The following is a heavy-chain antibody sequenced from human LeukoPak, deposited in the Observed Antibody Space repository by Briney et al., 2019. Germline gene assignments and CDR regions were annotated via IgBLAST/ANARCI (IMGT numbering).Heavy chain of an antibody. D-gene: IGHD3-22*01. CDR2: IYYSGST. CDR3: ARETYYYDSSGYYPKWYFDL. V-gene: IGHV4-59*01. CDR1: GVSISSYY. J-gene: IGHJ2*01. Sequence: PSETLSLTCTVSGVSISSYYWSWIRQPPGKGLEWIGYIYYSGSTNYNPSLKSRVTISVDTSKNQFSLKLSSVTAADTAVYYCARETYYYDSSGYYPKWYFDLWGRGTLVTVSS.